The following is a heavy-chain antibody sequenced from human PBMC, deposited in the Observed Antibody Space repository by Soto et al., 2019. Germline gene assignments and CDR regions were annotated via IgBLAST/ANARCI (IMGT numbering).Heavy chain of an antibody. J-gene: IGHJ4*02. Sequence: GASVKVSCKASGYTFTSYYMHWVRQAPGQGLEWMGIINPSGGSTSYAQKLQGRVTMTRDTSTSTVYMELSSLRSEDTAVYYCARWLEWQHFDYWGQGTLVTVSS. CDR1: GYTFTSYY. CDR3: ARWLEWQHFDY. CDR2: INPSGGST. V-gene: IGHV1-46*01. D-gene: IGHD3-22*01.